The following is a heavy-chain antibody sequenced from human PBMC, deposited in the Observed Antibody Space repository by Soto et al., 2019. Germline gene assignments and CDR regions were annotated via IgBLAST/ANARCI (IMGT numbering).Heavy chain of an antibody. V-gene: IGHV1-69*02. Sequence: QVQLVQSGAEVKKPGSSVKVSCKASGGTFSSYTISWVRQAPGQGLEWMGRIIPILGIANYAQKFQGRVTITADKSTRTAYMELSSLRSEDTAVYYCASAGGIDNYYYYYMDVWGKGTTVTVSS. J-gene: IGHJ6*03. CDR1: GGTFSSYT. D-gene: IGHD6-13*01. CDR2: IIPILGIA. CDR3: ASAGGIDNYYYYYMDV.